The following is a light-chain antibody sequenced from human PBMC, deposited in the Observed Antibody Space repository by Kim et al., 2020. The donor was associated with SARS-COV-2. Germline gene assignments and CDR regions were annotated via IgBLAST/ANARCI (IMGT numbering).Light chain of an antibody. J-gene: IGLJ3*02. V-gene: IGLV4-69*01. CDR1: SGHNNHA. CDR2: VKKDGSH. CDR3: QTWGTDTNWV. Sequence: SVKITCTRTSGHNNHAIAGHQQKPQKGPRYLLKVKKDGSHMKGDGIPDRFSGSSSGADHYLTISSLQSDDEADYYCQTWGTDTNWVFGGGTQLTVL.